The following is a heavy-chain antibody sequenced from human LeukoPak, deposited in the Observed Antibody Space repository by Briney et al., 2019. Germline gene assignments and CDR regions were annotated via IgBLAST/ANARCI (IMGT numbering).Heavy chain of an antibody. CDR2: IYYSGST. CDR3: ASGSHYYFDY. V-gene: IGHV4-59*08. D-gene: IGHD3-10*01. Sequence: SGTLSLTCTVSGGSISSYYWSWIRQPPGKGLEWIGYIYYSGSTNYNPSLKSRVTISVDTSKNQFSLKLSSVTAADTAVYYCASGSHYYFDYWGQGTLVTVSS. CDR1: GGSISSYY. J-gene: IGHJ4*02.